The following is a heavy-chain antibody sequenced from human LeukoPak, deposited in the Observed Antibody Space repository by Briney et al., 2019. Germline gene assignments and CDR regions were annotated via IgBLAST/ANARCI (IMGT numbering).Heavy chain of an antibody. V-gene: IGHV4-59*01. CDR2: IYYSGST. J-gene: IGHJ4*02. D-gene: IGHD3-22*01. CDR3: ARGDYYDSSGYLY. Sequence: SETLFLTCTVSGGSISSYYWSWIRQPPGKGLEWIGYIYYSGSTNYNPSLKSRVTISVDTSKNQFSLKLSSVTAADTAVYYCARGDYYDSSGYLYWGQGTLVTVSS. CDR1: GGSISSYY.